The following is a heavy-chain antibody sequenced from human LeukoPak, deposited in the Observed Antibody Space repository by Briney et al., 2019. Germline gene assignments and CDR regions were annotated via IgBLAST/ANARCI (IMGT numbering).Heavy chain of an antibody. J-gene: IGHJ4*02. Sequence: GGSLRLSCAASGFTFSSYAVSWVRQAPGKGLEWVSAISGSGGSTYYADSVKGRFTISRDNSKNTLYLQMNSLRAEDTAVYYCAKASAMIVVVSKHFDYWGQGTLVTVSS. CDR3: AKASAMIVVVSKHFDY. CDR1: GFTFSSYA. V-gene: IGHV3-23*01. CDR2: ISGSGGST. D-gene: IGHD3-22*01.